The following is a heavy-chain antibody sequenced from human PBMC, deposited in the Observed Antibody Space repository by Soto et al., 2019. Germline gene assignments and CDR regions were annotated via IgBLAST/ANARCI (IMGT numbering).Heavy chain of an antibody. CDR3: ARDQVDYGDYYYYGMDV. Sequence: SETLSLTCTVSGVSISSGGYYWSWIRQHPGKGLEWIGYIYYSGSTYYNPSLKSRVTISVDTSKNQFSLKLSSVTAADTAVYYCARDQVDYGDYYYYGMDVWGQGTTVTVSS. CDR2: IYYSGST. J-gene: IGHJ6*02. D-gene: IGHD4-17*01. V-gene: IGHV4-31*03. CDR1: GVSISSGGYY.